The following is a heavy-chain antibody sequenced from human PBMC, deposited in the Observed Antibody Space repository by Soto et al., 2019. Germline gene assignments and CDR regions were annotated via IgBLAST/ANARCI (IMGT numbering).Heavy chain of an antibody. CDR3: ARDGGRITFGGVIAGWD. J-gene: IGHJ4*02. V-gene: IGHV1-69*08. D-gene: IGHD3-16*02. CDR2: IIPILGIA. CDR1: GGTFSSYT. Sequence: QVQLVQSGAEVKKPGSSVKVSCKASGGTFSSYTISWVRQAPGQGLEWMGRIIPILGIANYAQKFQGRVTINADKATSTAYRELSSLRSEDTAVYYCARDGGRITFGGVIAGWDWGQGTLVTVSS.